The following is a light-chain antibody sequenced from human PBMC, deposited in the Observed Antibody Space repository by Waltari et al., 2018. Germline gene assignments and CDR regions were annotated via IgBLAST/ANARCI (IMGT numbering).Light chain of an antibody. CDR1: QSISNW. V-gene: IGKV1-5*03. J-gene: IGKJ3*01. Sequence: DIQMTQSPSTLSASVGDRVYITGRASQSISNWLDWYKQKPGKAPKLLIYKACNLEDGVPSRFSGSVFGTEFTLTISSLQPDDFATYYCQQYNMNSPFAFGPGTKVDIK. CDR2: KAC. CDR3: QQYNMNSPFA.